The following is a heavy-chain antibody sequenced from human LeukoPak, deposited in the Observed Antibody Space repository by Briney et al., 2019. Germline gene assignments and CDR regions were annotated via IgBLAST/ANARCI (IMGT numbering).Heavy chain of an antibody. CDR1: GYTFTSYG. V-gene: IGHV1-18*01. CDR2: ISAYNGNT. Sequence: GASVKVSCKASGYTFTSYGISWVRQAPGQGLEWMGWISAYNGNTNYAQKLQGRVTMTTGTSTSTGYMELRSLRSDDTAVYYCARRQDYGDYAELDYWGQGTLVTVSS. CDR3: ARRQDYGDYAELDY. J-gene: IGHJ4*02. D-gene: IGHD4-17*01.